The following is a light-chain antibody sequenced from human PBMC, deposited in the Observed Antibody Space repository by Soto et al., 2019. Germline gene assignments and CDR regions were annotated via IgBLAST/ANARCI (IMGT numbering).Light chain of an antibody. CDR3: SSFTSSSTYV. CDR2: EVS. J-gene: IGLJ1*01. V-gene: IGLV2-18*02. Sequence: QSALTQPPSVSVSPGHAVAISCTGTSSDVGSYNRVAWYQQSPGTAPKLMIYEVSNRPSGVPDRFSGSKSGNTASLTISGLQAEDEADYYCSSFTSSSTYVFGTGTKVTVL. CDR1: SSDVGSYNR.